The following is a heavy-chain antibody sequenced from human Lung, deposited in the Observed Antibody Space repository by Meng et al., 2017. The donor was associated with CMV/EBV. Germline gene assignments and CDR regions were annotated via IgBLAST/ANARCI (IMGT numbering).Heavy chain of an antibody. CDR3: ARHRGESFGITYYYYALDV. CDR1: GDSINSNNW. J-gene: IGHJ6*02. D-gene: IGHD3-3*01. V-gene: IGHV4-4*02. Sequence: SXTXSLXCAVSGDSINSNNWWSWVRQPPGRGLEWIGEIYQSGSTNYNLSLKSRVTISVDKSKNQFSLKLSSVTAADTAVYYCARHRGESFGITYYYYALDVXGQGXTVTVSS. CDR2: IYQSGST.